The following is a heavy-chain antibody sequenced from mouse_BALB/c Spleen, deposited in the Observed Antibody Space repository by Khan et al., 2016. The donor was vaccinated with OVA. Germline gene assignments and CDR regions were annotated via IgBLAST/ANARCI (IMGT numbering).Heavy chain of an antibody. J-gene: IGHJ4*01. CDR3: TREPPRYYYCYRTIDN. CDR2: IWAGGST. D-gene: IGHD1-2*01. CDR1: GFSLTSYG. Sequence: VELVESGPGLVAPSQNLSITCTVSGFSLTSYGVHWVRQPPGKGLDWLGVIWAGGSTSYNSALMSRLSISKENSQSHVFLEMNSLQTDDTSMYYCTREPPRYYYCYRTIDNWGQGTSVTVSS. V-gene: IGHV2-9*02.